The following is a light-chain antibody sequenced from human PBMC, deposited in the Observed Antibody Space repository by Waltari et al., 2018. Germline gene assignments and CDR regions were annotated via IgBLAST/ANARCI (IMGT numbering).Light chain of an antibody. CDR1: FSDFTASDH. CDR3: CSYAGSYTWV. Sequence: QSALTQPRSLSGSPGQSVTISCPGTFSDFTASDHVSWYQQHPGKAPKLITYGVTERPAGVPHRFSGSKSGDTASLTISGLQADDEADYYCCSYAGSYTWVFGGGTKLTVL. J-gene: IGLJ3*02. CDR2: GVT. V-gene: IGLV2-11*01.